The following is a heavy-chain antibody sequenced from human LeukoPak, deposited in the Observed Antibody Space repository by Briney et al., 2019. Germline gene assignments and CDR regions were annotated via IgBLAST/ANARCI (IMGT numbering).Heavy chain of an antibody. J-gene: IGHJ5*02. Sequence: GGSLRVSCAASGFTFSTYWMHWVRQAPGKGLVWVSRIKFDGSSTTYADSEKGRFTISRDNAKNTLYLQMNSLRAEDTAVYYCARGAEGHNYGEFDRWGQGTLVTVSS. CDR2: IKFDGSST. CDR3: ARGAEGHNYGEFDR. D-gene: IGHD5-18*01. V-gene: IGHV3-74*01. CDR1: GFTFSTYW.